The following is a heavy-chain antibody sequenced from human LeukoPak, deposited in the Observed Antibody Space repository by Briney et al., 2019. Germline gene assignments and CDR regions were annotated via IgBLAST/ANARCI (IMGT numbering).Heavy chain of an antibody. CDR2: ISSSSSYF. CDR1: GFTVSSNY. CDR3: TRGAYNYGYIFDY. Sequence: GGSLRLSCAASGFTVSSNYMNWVRQAPGKGLEWVSSISSSSSYFYYADSVKGRFTISRDNAKNSLYLQMNSLRAEDTAVYYCTRGAYNYGYIFDYWGQGTLVTVSS. D-gene: IGHD5-18*01. V-gene: IGHV3-21*01. J-gene: IGHJ4*02.